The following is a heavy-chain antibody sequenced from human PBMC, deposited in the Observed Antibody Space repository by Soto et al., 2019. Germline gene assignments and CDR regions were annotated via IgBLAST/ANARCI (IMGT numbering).Heavy chain of an antibody. D-gene: IGHD6-19*01. CDR1: GDSINSGGHY. J-gene: IGHJ3*01. CDR3: ARTVAVAGFPNAFDL. Sequence: QVQLQESGPGLVKPSLTLSLTCTVYGDSINSGGHYWNWIRHHPGKVLEWIGYISYRGITYYTAPLKRRVSISEDTSKNQFSLNLNSVTAAETAVYYCARTVAVAGFPNAFDLWGPGTRVTVSS. V-gene: IGHV4-31*03. CDR2: ISYRGIT.